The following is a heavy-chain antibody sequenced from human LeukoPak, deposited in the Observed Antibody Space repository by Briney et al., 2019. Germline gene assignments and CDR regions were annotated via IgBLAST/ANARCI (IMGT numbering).Heavy chain of an antibody. Sequence: GGSLRLSCAASGFTFSSYSMNWVRQAPGKGPEWVSYISSSSSTIYYADSVKGRFTISRDNAKNSLYLQMNSLRAEDTAVYYCAREKRDGYTYWGQGTLVTVSS. CDR2: ISSSSSTI. D-gene: IGHD5-24*01. CDR1: GFTFSSYS. J-gene: IGHJ4*02. CDR3: AREKRDGYTY. V-gene: IGHV3-48*01.